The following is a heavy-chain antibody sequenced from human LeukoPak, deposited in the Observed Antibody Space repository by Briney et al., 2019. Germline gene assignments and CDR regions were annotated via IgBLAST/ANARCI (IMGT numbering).Heavy chain of an antibody. CDR3: ARDQARMVRGVIYGYFDY. Sequence: GGSQRLSCAASGFTFGSYWMSWVRQAPGKGLELVANIKQDGSEKYYVDSVKGRFTISRDNAKNSLYLQMNSLRAEDTAVYYCARDQARMVRGVIYGYFDYWGQGTLVTVSS. CDR1: GFTFGSYW. V-gene: IGHV3-7*01. D-gene: IGHD3-10*01. J-gene: IGHJ4*02. CDR2: IKQDGSEK.